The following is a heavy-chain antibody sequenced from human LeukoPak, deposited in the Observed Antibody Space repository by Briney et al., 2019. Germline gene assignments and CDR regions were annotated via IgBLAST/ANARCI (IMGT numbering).Heavy chain of an antibody. J-gene: IGHJ3*02. CDR1: GGTFSSYA. CDR2: IIPILGIA. CDR3: ARRWELPPFPPNQGFDI. D-gene: IGHD1-26*01. Sequence: SVKVSCKASGGTFSSYAISWVRQAPGQGLEWMGRIIPILGIANYAQKFQGRVTITADKSTSTAYVELSSLRSEDTAVYYCARRWELPPFPPNQGFDIWGQGTMVTVSS. V-gene: IGHV1-69*04.